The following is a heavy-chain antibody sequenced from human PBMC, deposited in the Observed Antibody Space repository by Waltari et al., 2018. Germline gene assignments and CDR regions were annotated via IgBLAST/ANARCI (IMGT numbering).Heavy chain of an antibody. D-gene: IGHD2-15*01. CDR3: ARDLREYCSGGSCYSAFDY. CDR2: ISSSSSYI. V-gene: IGHV3-21*01. J-gene: IGHJ4*02. Sequence: EVQLVESGGGLVKPGGSLRLSCAASGLPFSRYRMNWVRQAPGTGLEWVSSISSSSSYIYYADSVKGRFTISRDNAKNSLYLQMNSLRAEDTAVYYCARDLREYCSGGSCYSAFDYWGQGTLVTVSS. CDR1: GLPFSRYR.